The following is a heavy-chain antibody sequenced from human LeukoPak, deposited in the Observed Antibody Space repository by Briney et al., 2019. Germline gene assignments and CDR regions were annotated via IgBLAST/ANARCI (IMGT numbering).Heavy chain of an antibody. V-gene: IGHV4-4*07. CDR1: AASFSTYN. CDR2: IYISGTT. Sequence: SETLSLTCTVSAASFSTYNWGWFRQPAGKGLEWIGHIYISGTTDYNPSLKSRATISVDTSKNQFSLKLSSVTAADTAVYYCARGVTARLFWFDPWGQGTLVTVSS. D-gene: IGHD6-6*01. J-gene: IGHJ5*02. CDR3: ARGVTARLFWFDP.